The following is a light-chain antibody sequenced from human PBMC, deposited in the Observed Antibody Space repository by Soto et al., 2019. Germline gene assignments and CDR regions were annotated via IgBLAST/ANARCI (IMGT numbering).Light chain of an antibody. Sequence: LTQPPSASGSPGQSVTISRTGTSSDVGGYNSVSWYQHHPGKAPKLIIYEVSKRPSGVPDRFSGSKSGNTASLTVSGLQAEDEADYYCSSYAPSNNLGVFGTGTKVTVL. CDR1: SSDVGGYNS. CDR2: EVS. CDR3: SSYAPSNNLGV. V-gene: IGLV2-8*01. J-gene: IGLJ1*01.